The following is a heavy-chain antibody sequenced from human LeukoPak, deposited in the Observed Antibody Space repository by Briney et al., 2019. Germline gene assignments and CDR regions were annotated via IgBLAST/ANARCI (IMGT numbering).Heavy chain of an antibody. CDR2: ISAFNGNT. V-gene: IGHV1-18*01. J-gene: IGHJ6*02. D-gene: IGHD6-19*01. CDR3: ARLYSSGWPLECMDV. CDR1: GYTFTHNA. Sequence: ASVKVSCKASGYTFTHNAVSWVRQAPGQGLEYMGYISAFNGNTNYAQNLQGRVTMTTDTSTTTVYMELRSLRSDDTAVYYCARLYSSGWPLECMDVWGQGTTVTVSS.